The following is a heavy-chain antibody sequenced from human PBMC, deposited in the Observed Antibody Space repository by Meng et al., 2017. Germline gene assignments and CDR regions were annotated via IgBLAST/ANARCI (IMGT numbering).Heavy chain of an antibody. CDR3: ARGVRSKIQQLIPGRPTYVDL. CDR1: GGSFSGYY. Sequence: QLQLEPWGAGPLKPSDTPALTCAVYGGSFSGYYWTWIRQPPGRGLEWIGEISHSGTTNYNPSLTSRVTISLDTSKSQFSLKLTSVTGADTAVYFCARGVRSKIQQLIPGRPTYVDLWSQGNLVTVSS. V-gene: IGHV4-34*01. J-gene: IGHJ4*02. D-gene: IGHD6-13*01. CDR2: ISHSGTT.